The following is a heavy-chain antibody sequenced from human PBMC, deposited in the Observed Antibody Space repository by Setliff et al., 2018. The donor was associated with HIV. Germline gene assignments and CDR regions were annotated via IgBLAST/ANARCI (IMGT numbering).Heavy chain of an antibody. J-gene: IGHJ3*01. V-gene: IGHV3-23*01. CDR1: GLTLSNSA. D-gene: IGHD3-22*01. CDR3: AKLDYYDYSGSWARKVAIDF. CDR2: IQSGGII. Sequence: PGGSLRLSCAASGLTLSNSAMTWVRQKTWRGLEWVSLIQSGGIIYYADSVKGRFTISRDNSNNTLSLQMSSLRAEDTALYYCAKLDYYDYSGSWARKVAIDFWGRGTMVTVSS.